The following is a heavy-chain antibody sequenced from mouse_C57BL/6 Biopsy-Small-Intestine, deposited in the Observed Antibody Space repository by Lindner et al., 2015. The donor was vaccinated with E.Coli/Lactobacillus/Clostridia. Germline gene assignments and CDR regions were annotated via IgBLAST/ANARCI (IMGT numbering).Heavy chain of an antibody. D-gene: IGHD2-5*01. CDR1: GYTFTSYG. CDR2: IYPRSGNT. J-gene: IGHJ4*01. Sequence: VQLQESGAELARPGASVKLSCKASGYTFTSYGISWVKQRTGQGLEWIGEIYPRSGNTYYNEKFKGKATLTADKSSSTAYMELRSLTSEDSAVHFCARGDYSNYYAMDYWGQGTSVTVSS. CDR3: ARGDYSNYYAMDY. V-gene: IGHV1-81*01.